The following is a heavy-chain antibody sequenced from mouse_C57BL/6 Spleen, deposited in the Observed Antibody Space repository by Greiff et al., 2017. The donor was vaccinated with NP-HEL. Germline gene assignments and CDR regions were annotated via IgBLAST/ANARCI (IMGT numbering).Heavy chain of an antibody. CDR3: ASDYYGSSYRAWFAY. CDR2: ISDGGSYT. CDR1: GFTFSSYA. V-gene: IGHV5-4*01. D-gene: IGHD1-1*01. J-gene: IGHJ3*01. Sequence: VESGGGLVKPGGSLKLSCAASGFTFSSYAMSWVRQTPEKRLEWVATISDGGSYTYYPDNVKGRFTISRDNAKNNLYLQMSHLKSEDTAMYYCASDYYGSSYRAWFAYWGQGTLVTVSA.